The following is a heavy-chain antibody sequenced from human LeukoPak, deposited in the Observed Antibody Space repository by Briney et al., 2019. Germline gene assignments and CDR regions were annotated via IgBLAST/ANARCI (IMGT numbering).Heavy chain of an antibody. CDR3: TRVSRTYQGAFDF. J-gene: IGHJ3*01. CDR2: ARNKANGYTT. D-gene: IGHD2-2*01. CDR1: GFTLSDHY. V-gene: IGHV3-72*01. Sequence: PGGSLRLSCAASGFTLSDHYMDWVRQAPGKGLEWVGRARNKANGYTTEYAASVKGRFTISRDDSKNSLYLQMNSLRTEDTALYYCTRVSRTYQGAFDFWGQGAMVTVSS.